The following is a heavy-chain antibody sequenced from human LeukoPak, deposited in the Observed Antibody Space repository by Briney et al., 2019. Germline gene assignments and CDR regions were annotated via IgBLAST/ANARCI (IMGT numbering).Heavy chain of an antibody. D-gene: IGHD2-2*01. CDR3: ARTFYYYYYMDV. CDR2: ISWNSGSI. Sequence: GGSLRLSCAASGFTFDDYAMHWVRQAPGKGLEWVSGISWNSGSIGYADSVKGRFTISRDNAKNSLYLQMNSLRAEDMALYYCARTFYYYYYMDVWGKGTTVTVS. V-gene: IGHV3-9*03. CDR1: GFTFDDYA. J-gene: IGHJ6*03.